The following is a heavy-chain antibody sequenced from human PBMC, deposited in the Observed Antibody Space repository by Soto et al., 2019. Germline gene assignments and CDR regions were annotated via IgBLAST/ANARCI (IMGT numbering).Heavy chain of an antibody. CDR3: AKIRPESAY. CDR1: GFTFASYA. V-gene: IGHV3-23*01. J-gene: IGHJ4*02. CDR2: ISTNIGRT. Sequence: GGSLRLSCAASGFTFASYAMSWVRQAPGKGLEWVSSISTNIGRTYYADSVKGRFTISRDNSKNTLFLQMNSLRAEDTAIYYCAKIRPESAYWGQGTLVTVSS.